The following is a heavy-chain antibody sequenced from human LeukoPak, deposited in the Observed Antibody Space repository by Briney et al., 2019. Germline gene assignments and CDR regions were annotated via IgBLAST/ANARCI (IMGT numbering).Heavy chain of an antibody. V-gene: IGHV1-3*01. CDR1: GYTFTSYA. D-gene: IGHD3-9*01. J-gene: IGHJ5*02. CDR3: ARPYDILTNWFDP. CDR2: INAGNGNT. Sequence: GASVKVSCKASGYTFTSYAVHWVRQAPGQRLEWMGWINAGNGNTKYSQKFQGRVTITRDTSASTAYMELSSLRSEDTAVYYCARPYDILTNWFDPWGQGTLVTVSS.